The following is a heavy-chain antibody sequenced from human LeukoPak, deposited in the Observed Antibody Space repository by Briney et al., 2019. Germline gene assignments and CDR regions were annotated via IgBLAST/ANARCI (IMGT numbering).Heavy chain of an antibody. CDR3: ANDYRSGSFHDF. J-gene: IGHJ4*02. V-gene: IGHV3-23*01. D-gene: IGHD3-10*01. Sequence: GGSLRLSCAASEFTFGSYDMSWVRQTLGKGLEWVSSISGDGLGTWYADSVKGRFTISRDKSRNTLYLQLNSLRPDDTAVYYCANDYRSGSFHDFWGQGTLVTVSS. CDR1: EFTFGSYD. CDR2: ISGDGLGT.